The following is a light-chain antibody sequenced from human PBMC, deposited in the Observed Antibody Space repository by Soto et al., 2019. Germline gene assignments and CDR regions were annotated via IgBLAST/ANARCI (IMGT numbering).Light chain of an antibody. CDR1: SSDVGGYNY. J-gene: IGLJ3*02. CDR2: EVT. Sequence: QSVLTQPASVSGSRGQSITISCTGASSDVGGYNYVSWYQQHPGKAPKLMISEVTNRPSGVSSRFSGSKSGNTASLTISGLQPEDEADYYCSSYTSTSTWVFGGGTKVTVL. CDR3: SSYTSTSTWV. V-gene: IGLV2-14*01.